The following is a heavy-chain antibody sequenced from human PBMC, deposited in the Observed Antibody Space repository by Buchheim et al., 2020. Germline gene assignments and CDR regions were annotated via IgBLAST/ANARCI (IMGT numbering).Heavy chain of an antibody. V-gene: IGHV3-30-3*01. CDR2: ISDDGTNT. CDR3: AKADDCSGGSCYCFDY. CDR1: GFTSSRYP. Sequence: VQLMESGGGVVQPGKSLRLSCAASGFTSSRYPMHWVRQTPGKGLEWLAGISDDGTNTYYADSARDRFTISRDKNTLYLQMNSLRADDTALYYCAKADDCSGGSCYCFDYWGQGTL. D-gene: IGHD2-15*01. J-gene: IGHJ4*02.